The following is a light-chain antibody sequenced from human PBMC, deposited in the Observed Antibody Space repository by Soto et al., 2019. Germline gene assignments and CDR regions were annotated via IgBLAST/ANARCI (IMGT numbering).Light chain of an antibody. CDR3: QQSYSTPRT. V-gene: IGKV1-39*01. J-gene: IGKJ2*01. CDR2: AAS. Sequence: DIQMTQSPSSLSASVGDRVTITCRASQSISSYLNWYQQKPGKAPKLLIYAASSLQSGVPSRFSGSASGTDFTLTISSLQPEDFATYYYQQSYSTPRTFGQGTKLEIK. CDR1: QSISSY.